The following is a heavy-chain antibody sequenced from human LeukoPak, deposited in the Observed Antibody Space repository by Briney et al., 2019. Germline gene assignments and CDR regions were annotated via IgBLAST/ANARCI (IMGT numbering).Heavy chain of an antibody. V-gene: IGHV3-7*04. CDR2: INQDGSEK. CDR3: ARDALAFDI. Sequence: GGSLRLSCAASGFTFNTYWMTWVRQAPGKGLAWVAKINQDGSEKYYVDSVKGQFTISRDNAKNSLYLQMNSLRVENTAVYYCARDALAFDIWGQGTMVTVSP. CDR1: GFTFNTYW. J-gene: IGHJ3*02. D-gene: IGHD6-19*01.